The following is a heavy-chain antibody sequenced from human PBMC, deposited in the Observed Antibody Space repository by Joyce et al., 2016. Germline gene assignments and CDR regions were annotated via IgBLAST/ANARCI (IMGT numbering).Heavy chain of an antibody. D-gene: IGHD2-21*01. J-gene: IGHJ4*02. V-gene: IGHV3-49*03. CDR3: ARDPDFGDLYYFDF. CDR2: IRSKVKGGTM. Sequence: EVQLVESGGGLVQPGRSLRLSCATSGFVFRDYAMTWFRQAPGKGLEWVGLIRSKVKGGTMETAASVKGRFTISRDDSKSVAFLQMNNLKVEDTAVYFCARDPDFGDLYYFDFWGQGTLVTVSS. CDR1: GFVFRDYA.